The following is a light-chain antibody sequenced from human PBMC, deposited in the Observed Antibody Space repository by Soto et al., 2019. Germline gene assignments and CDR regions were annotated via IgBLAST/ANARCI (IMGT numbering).Light chain of an antibody. J-gene: IGKJ2*01. V-gene: IGKV3-20*01. CDR2: GSS. CDR1: QSVSSNY. CDR3: QQYGTSPFT. Sequence: EIGLTQSPDTLSLSPGERATLSCRASQSVSSNYVAWYQQKPGQAPRLLTHGSSSRATGVPDRFSGRGSGTTFTLVISRLEPEDFAVYYCQQYGTSPFTFGQGTKVDNK.